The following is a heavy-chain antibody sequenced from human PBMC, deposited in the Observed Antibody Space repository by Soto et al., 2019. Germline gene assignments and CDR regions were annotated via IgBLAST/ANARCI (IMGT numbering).Heavy chain of an antibody. V-gene: IGHV1-69*12. J-gene: IGHJ6*02. Sequence: QVQLVQSGAEVKKPGSSVKVSCKASGGTFSSYAISWVRQAPGQGLEWMGGIIPIFGTANYAQKFQGRVTITADEXLSXAXKELSSLRSEDTAVYYCARGYGGSYWEHYYYYGMDVWGQGTTVTVSS. CDR2: IIPIFGTA. CDR1: GGTFSSYA. CDR3: ARGYGGSYWEHYYYYGMDV. D-gene: IGHD1-26*01.